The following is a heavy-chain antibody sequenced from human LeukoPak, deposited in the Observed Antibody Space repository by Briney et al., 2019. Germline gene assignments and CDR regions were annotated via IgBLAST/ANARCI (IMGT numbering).Heavy chain of an antibody. Sequence: GALLSPSCAAFGFTFSNALLRWVRQAPGQGQEWVGRIKSKTDGGTTDYAAPVKGRFTISRDDSKNTLYLQMNSLKTEDTAVYYCTTESYDSSGYYVDYWGQGTLVTVSS. D-gene: IGHD3-22*01. CDR3: TTESYDSSGYYVDY. CDR1: GFTFSNAL. V-gene: IGHV3-15*01. J-gene: IGHJ4*02. CDR2: IKSKTDGGTT.